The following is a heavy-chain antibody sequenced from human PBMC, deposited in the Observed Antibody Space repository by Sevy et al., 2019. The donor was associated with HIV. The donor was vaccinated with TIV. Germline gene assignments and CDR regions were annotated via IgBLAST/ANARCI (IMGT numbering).Heavy chain of an antibody. J-gene: IGHJ3*02. Sequence: GGSLRLSCVASGFTFSSYWMHWVRQAPGKGLVWVSRINSDGSSTSYADSVKGRFTISRDNAKNTLYLQMNSLRAEDTAVYYCARAGSGSRCCDAFDIWGQGTMVTVSS. D-gene: IGHD6-25*01. CDR2: INSDGSST. V-gene: IGHV3-74*01. CDR3: ARAGSGSRCCDAFDI. CDR1: GFTFSSYW.